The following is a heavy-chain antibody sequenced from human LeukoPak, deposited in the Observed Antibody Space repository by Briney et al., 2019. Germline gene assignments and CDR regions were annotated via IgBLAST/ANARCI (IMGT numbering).Heavy chain of an antibody. CDR3: AKSVAIYFYYGLDV. D-gene: IGHD3-3*01. V-gene: IGHV3-23*01. CDR1: GFTFSSYA. Sequence: GGPLRLSCAASGFTFSSYAMSWVRQTPGKGLGWVSAISGSGGSTYYADSVKGRFTISRDNSKNTLFLQMNSLRVGDTAPYYCAKSVAIYFYYGLDVWGQGTTVTVSS. J-gene: IGHJ6*02. CDR2: ISGSGGST.